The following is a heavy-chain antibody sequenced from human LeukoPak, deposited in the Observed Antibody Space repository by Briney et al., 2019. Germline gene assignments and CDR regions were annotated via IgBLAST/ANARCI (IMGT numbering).Heavy chain of an antibody. CDR2: IYSGNRT. Sequence: PGGSLRLSCAASGFTVSNNYMTWVRQAPGKGLEWVSVIYSGNRTKYADSVKGRSIISRDNSKNTLLLQMNSLRAEDTAVYYCARLTSGNGLDVWGRGTTVTVS. J-gene: IGHJ6*02. D-gene: IGHD3-3*01. V-gene: IGHV3-66*04. CDR3: ARLTSGNGLDV. CDR1: GFTVSNNY.